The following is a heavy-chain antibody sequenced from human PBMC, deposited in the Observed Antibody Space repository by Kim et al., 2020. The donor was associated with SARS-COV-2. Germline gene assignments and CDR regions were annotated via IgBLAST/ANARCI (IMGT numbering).Heavy chain of an antibody. J-gene: IGHJ6*02. CDR1: GGSISSSSYY. Sequence: SETLSLTCTVSGGSISSSSYYWGWIRQPPGKGLEWIGSIYYSGSTYYNPSLKSRVTISVDTSKNQFSLKLSSVTAADTAVYYCARVDDFFVPGGMGDYYGMDVWGQGTTVTVSS. CDR2: IYYSGST. V-gene: IGHV4-39*07. CDR3: ARVDDFFVPGGMGDYYGMDV. D-gene: IGHD3-3*01.